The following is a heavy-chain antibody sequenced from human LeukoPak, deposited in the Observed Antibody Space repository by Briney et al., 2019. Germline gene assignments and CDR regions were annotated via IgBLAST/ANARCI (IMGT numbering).Heavy chain of an antibody. Sequence: QTGGSLRLSCAASGFTFSSYGMSWVRQAPGKGLEWVSAISGSGGSTYYADSVKGRFTISRDNSKNTLYLQMNSLRAEDTAVYYCARATTFAVTLFDYWGQGTLVTVSS. CDR1: GFTFSSYG. CDR3: ARATTFAVTLFDY. D-gene: IGHD4-17*01. V-gene: IGHV3-23*01. CDR2: ISGSGGST. J-gene: IGHJ4*02.